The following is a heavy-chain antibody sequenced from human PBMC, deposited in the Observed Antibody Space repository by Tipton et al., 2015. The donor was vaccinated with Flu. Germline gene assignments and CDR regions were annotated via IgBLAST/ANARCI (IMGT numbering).Heavy chain of an antibody. J-gene: IGHJ4*02. D-gene: IGHD6-19*01. V-gene: IGHV4-38-2*01. CDR2: IYHSGST. Sequence: GLVKPSETLSLTCAVSGYSIGSGYYWGWIRQPPGKGLEWIGSIYHSGSTYYNPSLKSRVTISVDTSKNQFSLKLSSVTAADTAVYYCARVLVAGTGPLFDYWGQGTLVTVSS. CDR3: ARVLVAGTGPLFDY. CDR1: GYSIGSGYY.